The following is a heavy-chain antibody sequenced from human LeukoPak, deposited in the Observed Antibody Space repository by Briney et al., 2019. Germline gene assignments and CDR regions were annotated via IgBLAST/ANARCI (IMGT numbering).Heavy chain of an antibody. J-gene: IGHJ4*02. Sequence: AGGSLRLSCAASGFTFSSYSMNWVRQAPGKGLEWVSSISSRSSYIYYADSVKGRFTISRDNAKNSLYLQMNSLRAEDTAVYYCARDASLGKAAYDYWGQGTLVTVSS. V-gene: IGHV3-21*01. CDR1: GFTFSSYS. CDR3: ARDASLGKAAYDY. CDR2: ISSRSSYI. D-gene: IGHD3-16*01.